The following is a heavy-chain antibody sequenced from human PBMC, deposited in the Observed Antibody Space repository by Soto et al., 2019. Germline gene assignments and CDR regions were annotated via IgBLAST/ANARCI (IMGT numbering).Heavy chain of an antibody. D-gene: IGHD1-26*01. Sequence: QVQLVESGGGVVQPGRSLRLSCAASGFTFSTYGIHWVRQVPGKGLEWVAVIWHDGSNKYYADSVKGRFTISRDNSKSTLYLQMDSLRAEDTAVYYCARAVGPYDYWGQGTLVTVSS. V-gene: IGHV3-33*01. CDR1: GFTFSTYG. J-gene: IGHJ4*02. CDR3: ARAVGPYDY. CDR2: IWHDGSNK.